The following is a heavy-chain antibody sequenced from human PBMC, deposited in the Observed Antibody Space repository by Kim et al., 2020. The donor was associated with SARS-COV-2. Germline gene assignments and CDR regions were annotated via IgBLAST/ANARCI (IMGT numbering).Heavy chain of an antibody. V-gene: IGHV2-5*01. CDR3: AHKSARWWEVVGFDY. D-gene: IGHD1-26*01. J-gene: IGHJ4*02. Sequence: SPSLKSRLTITKDTSKNQVVLTMTNMDPVDTATYYCAHKSARWWEVVGFDYWGQGTLVTVSS.